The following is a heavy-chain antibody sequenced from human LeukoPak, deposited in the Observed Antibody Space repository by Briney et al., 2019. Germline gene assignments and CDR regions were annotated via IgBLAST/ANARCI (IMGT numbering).Heavy chain of an antibody. J-gene: IGHJ4*02. CDR1: GYTFTSYA. D-gene: IGHD6-13*01. Sequence: ASVKVSCKASGYTFTSYAMHWVRQAPGQRLEWMGWINAGNGNTKYSQKFQGRVTITRDTSASTAYMELSSLRSEDTAVYYCARVVSSIPTYFDYWGQGTLVTVSS. V-gene: IGHV1-3*01. CDR3: ARVVSSIPTYFDY. CDR2: INAGNGNT.